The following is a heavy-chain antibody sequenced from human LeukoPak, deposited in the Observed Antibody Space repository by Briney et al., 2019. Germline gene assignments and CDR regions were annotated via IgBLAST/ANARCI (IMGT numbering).Heavy chain of an antibody. V-gene: IGHV3-23*01. CDR3: AKGGQHIVVVTALYYFDY. CDR2: ISGSGGST. D-gene: IGHD2-21*02. Sequence: GGSLRLSCAASGFTFSSYAMSWVRQAPGKGLVWVSAISGSGGSTYYADSVKGRFTISRDNSKNTLYLQMNSLRAEDTAVYYCAKGGQHIVVVTALYYFDYWGQGTLVTVSS. J-gene: IGHJ4*02. CDR1: GFTFSSYA.